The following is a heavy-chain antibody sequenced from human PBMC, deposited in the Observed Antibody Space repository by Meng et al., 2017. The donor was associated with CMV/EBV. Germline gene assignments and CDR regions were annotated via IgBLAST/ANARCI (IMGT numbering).Heavy chain of an antibody. V-gene: IGHV3-30*02. Sequence: GESLKISCAASGFTFSSYGMHWVRQAPGKGLGWVAFIRYDGSNKYYADSVKGRFTISRDNSKNTLYLQMNSLRAEDTAVYYCAKDHAASYGDYFRYFDYWGQGTLVTVSS. CDR2: IRYDGSNK. J-gene: IGHJ4*02. CDR3: AKDHAASYGDYFRYFDY. D-gene: IGHD4-17*01. CDR1: GFTFSSYG.